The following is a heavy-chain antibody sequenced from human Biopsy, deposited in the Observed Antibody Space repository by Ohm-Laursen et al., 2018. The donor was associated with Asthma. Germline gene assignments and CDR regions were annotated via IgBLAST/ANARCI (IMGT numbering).Heavy chain of an antibody. CDR3: ARHNWDNWRFMYYGMDV. Sequence: SLRLSCTAPGFTFSKFWMNWVRQAPGKGLEWVANIKHDGSDQEYVDSVKGRFTISRDNARDSVYLQMNSPRVEDTAVYYCARHNWDNWRFMYYGMDVWGQGTTVTVS. D-gene: IGHD1-20*01. J-gene: IGHJ6*02. CDR1: GFTFSKFW. V-gene: IGHV3-7*01. CDR2: IKHDGSDQ.